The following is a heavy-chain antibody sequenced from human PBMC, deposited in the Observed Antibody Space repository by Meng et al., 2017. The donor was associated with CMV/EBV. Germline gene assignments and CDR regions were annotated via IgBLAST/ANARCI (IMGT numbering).Heavy chain of an antibody. J-gene: IGHJ6*02. V-gene: IGHV6-1*01. Sequence: SQTLSLTCAISGASVPSTSAAWNWIRQSPSRGLEWLGRTYYRSKWYNDYAVSVKSRITINPDTSKNQFSLQLNSVTPEDTAVYYCARDRYCSSTSCYWVGMDVWGQGTTGTVSS. CDR2: TYYRSKWYN. CDR1: GASVPSTSAA. CDR3: ARDRYCSSTSCYWVGMDV. D-gene: IGHD2-2*01.